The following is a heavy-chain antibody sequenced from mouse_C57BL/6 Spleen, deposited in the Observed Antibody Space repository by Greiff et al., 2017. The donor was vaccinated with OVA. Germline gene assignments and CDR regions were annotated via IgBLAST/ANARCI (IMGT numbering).Heavy chain of an antibody. Sequence: LQQSGPELVKPGASVKISCKASGYAFSSSWMNWVKQRPGKGLEWIGRIYPGDGDTNYNGKFKGKATLTADKSSSTAYMQLSSLTSEDSAVYFCARSDSSGFDYWGQGTTLTVSS. CDR2: IYPGDGDT. CDR1: GYAFSSSW. CDR3: ARSDSSGFDY. D-gene: IGHD3-2*02. V-gene: IGHV1-82*01. J-gene: IGHJ2*01.